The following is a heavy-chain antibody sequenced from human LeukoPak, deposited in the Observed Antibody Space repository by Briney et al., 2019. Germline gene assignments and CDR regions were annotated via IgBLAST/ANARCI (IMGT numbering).Heavy chain of an antibody. V-gene: IGHV3-15*01. Sequence: GGSLRLSCEASGFTFTNAWMNWVRQAPGKGPEWVGRMKSKRDGGATEYAARVKGRFTISNDDSKNTVYLQMNSLKTEDTGVYYCTTALNFDILPGLYQPIAAFDIWGKGTTVTISS. CDR2: MKSKRDGGAT. CDR3: TTALNFDILPGLYQPIAAFDI. D-gene: IGHD3-9*01. J-gene: IGHJ6*04. CDR1: GFTFTNAW.